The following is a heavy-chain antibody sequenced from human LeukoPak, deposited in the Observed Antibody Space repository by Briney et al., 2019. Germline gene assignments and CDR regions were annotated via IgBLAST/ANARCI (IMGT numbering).Heavy chain of an antibody. D-gene: IGHD4-11*01. V-gene: IGHV3-23*01. CDR1: GFTFSSYA. J-gene: IGHJ4*02. CDR3: AKRAYSNYDFDY. Sequence: GGSLRLSCAASGFTFSSYAMSWVRQAPGKGLEWVSTMSGSSGNTYYADSVKGRFTISRDNSKNTLYLQMNNLRAEDTAVYYCAKRAYSNYDFDYWGQGTLVTVSS. CDR2: MSGSSGNT.